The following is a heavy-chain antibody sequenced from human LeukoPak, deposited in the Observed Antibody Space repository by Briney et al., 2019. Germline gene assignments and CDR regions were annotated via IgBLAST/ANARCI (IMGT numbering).Heavy chain of an antibody. CDR2: IYYSGST. CDR1: GGSISSGGYY. D-gene: IGHD5-12*01. J-gene: IGHJ4*02. Sequence: SETLPLTCTVSGGSISSGGYYWSWVRQHPGKGLEWIGYIYYSGSTYYNPSLKSRVTISVDTSKNQFSLKVSSVTAADTAVYYCARDRGGYSGYFGYWGQGTLVTVSS. CDR3: ARDRGGYSGYFGY. V-gene: IGHV4-31*03.